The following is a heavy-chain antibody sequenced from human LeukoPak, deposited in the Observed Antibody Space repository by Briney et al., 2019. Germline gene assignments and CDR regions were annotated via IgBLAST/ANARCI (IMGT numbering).Heavy chain of an antibody. J-gene: IGHJ4*02. V-gene: IGHV3-23*01. CDR1: GFTFSSYE. CDR3: AARSGSSPYYYDY. Sequence: GGSLRLSCAASGFTFSSYEMNWVRQAPGKGLEWVSGISGSGGSTYYADSVKGRFTISRDNSKNTLYLQMNSLRAEDTALYHCAARSGSSPYYYDYWGQGTLVTVSS. CDR2: ISGSGGST. D-gene: IGHD3-10*01.